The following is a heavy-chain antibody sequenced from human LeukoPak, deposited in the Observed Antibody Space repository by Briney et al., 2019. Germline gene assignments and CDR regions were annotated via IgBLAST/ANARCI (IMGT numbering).Heavy chain of an antibody. CDR2: ISYDGSNK. D-gene: IGHD5-24*01. CDR3: AKDMEMATSLLDAFDI. J-gene: IGHJ3*02. V-gene: IGHV3-30*18. CDR1: GFTFSSYG. Sequence: QPGGSLRLTCAASGFTFSSYGMHWVRQAPGKGLEWVAVISYDGSNKYYADSVKGRFTISRDNSKNTLYLQMNSLRAEDTAVYYCAKDMEMATSLLDAFDIWGQGTMVTVSS.